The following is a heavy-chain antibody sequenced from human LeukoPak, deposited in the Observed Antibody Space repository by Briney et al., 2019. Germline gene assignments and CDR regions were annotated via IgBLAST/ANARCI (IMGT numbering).Heavy chain of an antibody. Sequence: PSETLSLTCTVSGGSSSGYYWSWIRQPPGKGLEWIGYIHYSGSTNYNPSLKSRATISLDTSKNQVSLKLSSVTAADTAVYYCARRASGSYPDYFDYWGRGTLVTVSS. D-gene: IGHD1-26*01. CDR3: ARRASGSYPDYFDY. CDR2: IHYSGST. CDR1: GGSSSGYY. J-gene: IGHJ4*02. V-gene: IGHV4-59*08.